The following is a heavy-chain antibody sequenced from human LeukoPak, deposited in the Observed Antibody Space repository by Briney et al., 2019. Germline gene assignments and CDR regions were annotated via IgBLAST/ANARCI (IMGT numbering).Heavy chain of an antibody. Sequence: GESLKISCKGSGYSFTSYWIGWVRQMPGKGLEWMGIIYPGDSDTRYSPSFQGQVTISADKSISTAYLQWSSLKASDTAMYYCARGTDHGGYCSSTSCQAGYFQHWGQGTLVTVSS. D-gene: IGHD2-2*01. J-gene: IGHJ1*01. V-gene: IGHV5-51*01. CDR1: GYSFTSYW. CDR3: ARGTDHGGYCSSTSCQAGYFQH. CDR2: IYPGDSDT.